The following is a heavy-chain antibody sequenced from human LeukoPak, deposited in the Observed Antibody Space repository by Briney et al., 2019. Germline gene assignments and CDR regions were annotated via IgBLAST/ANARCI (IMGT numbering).Heavy chain of an antibody. CDR2: IWYDGTNQ. D-gene: IGHD6-19*01. CDR1: GFPFSSYA. Sequence: GGSLRLSCEASGFPFSSYAMHWVRQAPGKGLEWVAVIWYDGTNQYYADSVKGRFTISRDNSKNALFLQMSGLRAEDTAVYYCARADHGWYTFDYWGQGTLVTVPS. V-gene: IGHV3-33*08. J-gene: IGHJ4*02. CDR3: ARADHGWYTFDY.